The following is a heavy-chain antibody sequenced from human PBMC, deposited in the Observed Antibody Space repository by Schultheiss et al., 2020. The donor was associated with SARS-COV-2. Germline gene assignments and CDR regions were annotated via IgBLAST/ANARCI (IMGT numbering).Heavy chain of an antibody. V-gene: IGHV3-23*01. D-gene: IGHD6-13*01. Sequence: GESLKISCAASGFTFSSYAMSWVRQAPGKGLEWVSAISGSGGSTYYADSVKGRFTISRDNSKNTLYLQMNSLRAEDTAVYYCARGIAAAIWGQGTMVTVSS. CDR3: ARGIAAAI. CDR1: GFTFSSYA. CDR2: ISGSGGST. J-gene: IGHJ3*02.